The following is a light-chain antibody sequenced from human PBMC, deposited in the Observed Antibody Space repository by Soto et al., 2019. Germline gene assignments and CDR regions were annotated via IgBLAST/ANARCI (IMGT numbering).Light chain of an antibody. Sequence: EIVLTQSPGTLSLSPGERATLSCRASQSMRSNFLAWYQQKPGQAPRLLIYGASNRATGIPDRFSGSGSGTDFTLTITRLEAEDFAMYYCQRYDSLRTFGQGTKVDIK. CDR2: GAS. V-gene: IGKV3-20*01. CDR1: QSMRSNF. CDR3: QRYDSLRT. J-gene: IGKJ1*01.